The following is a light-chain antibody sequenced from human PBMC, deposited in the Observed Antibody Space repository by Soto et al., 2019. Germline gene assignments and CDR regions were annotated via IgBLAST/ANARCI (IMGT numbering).Light chain of an antibody. J-gene: IGLJ1*01. Sequence: QSALTQPASVSGSPGQSITISCTGTSSDVGGYKYVSWYQQHPGKVPKLIIHEVTKRPSGVPDRFSASKSGNTASLTVSGLQAEDEADYYCSSHGGANNFYVFGTGTKLTVL. V-gene: IGLV2-8*01. CDR2: EVT. CDR3: SSHGGANNFYV. CDR1: SSDVGGYKY.